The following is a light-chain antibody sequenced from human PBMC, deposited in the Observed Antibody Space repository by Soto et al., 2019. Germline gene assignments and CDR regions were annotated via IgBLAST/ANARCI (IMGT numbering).Light chain of an antibody. J-gene: IGLJ1*01. V-gene: IGLV2-14*01. CDR1: SSDIGGYYY. CDR3: TSYSSSDIFYV. CDR2: QVT. Sequence: SSLTQPASVSGPPGQSITIACNGTSSDIGGYYYVSWYQHHPGKAPKLLIYQVTNRPSRVSNRFSGSKSGNTASLTISGLQADDEADYYFTSYSSSDIFYVFGTGTKVTVL.